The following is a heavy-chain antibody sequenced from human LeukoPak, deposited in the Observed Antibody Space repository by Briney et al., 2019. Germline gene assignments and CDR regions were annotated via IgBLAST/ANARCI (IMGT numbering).Heavy chain of an antibody. CDR1: GGSISSYY. CDR3: ARGPYCGGDCYSDAFDI. CDR2: IYYSGST. V-gene: IGHV4-59*13. Sequence: SETLSLTCTVSGGSISSYYWSWIRQPPGKGLEWIGYIYYSGSTNYNPSLMSRVTISVDTSKNQFSLKLSSVTAADTAVYYCARGPYCGGDCYSDAFDIWGQGTMVTVSS. J-gene: IGHJ3*02. D-gene: IGHD2-21*02.